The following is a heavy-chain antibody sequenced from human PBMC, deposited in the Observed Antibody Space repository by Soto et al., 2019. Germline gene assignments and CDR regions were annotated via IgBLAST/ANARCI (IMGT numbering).Heavy chain of an antibody. V-gene: IGHV4-59*01. Sequence: PSETLSLTCTVSGGSISSYYWSWIRQPPGKGLEWIGYIYYTGTTNYNPSLKSRVTISVDTSKSQFSLKLSSVTAADTAVYYCARANPIRGYSYEIYDHWGQGTLVTVSS. CDR1: GGSISSYY. CDR2: IYYTGTT. D-gene: IGHD5-18*01. J-gene: IGHJ4*02. CDR3: ARANPIRGYSYEIYDH.